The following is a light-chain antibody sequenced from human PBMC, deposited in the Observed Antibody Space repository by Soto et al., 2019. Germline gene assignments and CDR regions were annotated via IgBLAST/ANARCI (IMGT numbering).Light chain of an antibody. J-gene: IGKJ3*01. CDR2: DAS. CDR1: QSVSSTY. Sequence: EIVLTQSPGTLSLSPGDRATLSCRASQSVSSTYLAWYQQKHGQAPRLLLYDASSRATGIPDRFSGSGSGMGFTFTINRLELEDFAVNYCPHNHSSPHLFTFGPGTKVDIK. CDR3: PHNHSSPHLFT. V-gene: IGKV3-20*01.